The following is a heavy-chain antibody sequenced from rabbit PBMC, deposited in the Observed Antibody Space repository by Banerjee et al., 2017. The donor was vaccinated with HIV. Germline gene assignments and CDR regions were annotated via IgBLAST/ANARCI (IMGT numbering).Heavy chain of an antibody. V-gene: IGHV1S40*01. D-gene: IGHD6-1*01. CDR2: ITTSSGST. J-gene: IGHJ4*01. Sequence: QSLEESGGDLVKPGASLTLTCKASGIDFSGRDWICWVRQAPGKGLEWIACITTSSGSTWYASWVNGRFTISKTSSTTVTLQMTSLTAADTATYFCARRAASYGYEDYFDLWGQGTLVTVS. CDR3: ARRAASYGYEDYFDL. CDR1: GIDFSGRDW.